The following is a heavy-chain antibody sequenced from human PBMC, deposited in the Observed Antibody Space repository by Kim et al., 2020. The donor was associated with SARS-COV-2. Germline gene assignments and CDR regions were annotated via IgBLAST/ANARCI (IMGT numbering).Heavy chain of an antibody. CDR2: IRSDGTTT. V-gene: IGHV3-74*01. CDR3: VRGSYSSGWYEGQGNGY. CDR1: GFTFSSYW. J-gene: IGHJ4*02. Sequence: GGSLRLSCAASGFTFSSYWMHWVRQGPGKGLVWVSRIRSDGTTTSYADSVQGRFTISRDNTKNTLYLQMNSLRVEDTALYYCVRGSYSSGWYEGQGNGYWGQGTVVTVSS. D-gene: IGHD6-19*01.